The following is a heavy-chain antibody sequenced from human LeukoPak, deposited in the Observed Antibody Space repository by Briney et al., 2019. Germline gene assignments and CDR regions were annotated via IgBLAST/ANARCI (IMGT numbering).Heavy chain of an antibody. CDR3: ASGYGITMVRGVIPIY. CDR1: GFTFSDYY. V-gene: IGHV3-11*06. J-gene: IGHJ4*02. Sequence: GGSLRLSCAASGFTFSDYYMSWIRQAPGKGLEWVSSISSSSSYIYYADSVKGRFTISRDNAKNSLYLQMNSLRAEDTAVYYCASGYGITMVRGVIPIYWGQGTLVTVSS. CDR2: ISSSSSYI. D-gene: IGHD3-10*01.